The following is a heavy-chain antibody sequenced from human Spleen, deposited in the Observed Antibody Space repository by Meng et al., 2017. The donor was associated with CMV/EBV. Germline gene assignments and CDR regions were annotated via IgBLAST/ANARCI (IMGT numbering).Heavy chain of an antibody. CDR2: INSSSTYI. Sequence: CAASGFTFNRYGMNWVRQAPGRGLEWVSTINSSSTYIYYADSVKGRFSMSRDNSKNTLYLQMNSLKDEDTAVYYCAKDRGKNFGILDYWGQGTPVTVSS. D-gene: IGHD3-16*01. CDR3: AKDRGKNFGILDY. J-gene: IGHJ4*02. V-gene: IGHV3-21*01. CDR1: GFTFNRYG.